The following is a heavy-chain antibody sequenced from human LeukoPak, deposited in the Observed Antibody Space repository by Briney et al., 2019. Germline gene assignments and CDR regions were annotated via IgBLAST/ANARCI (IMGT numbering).Heavy chain of an antibody. J-gene: IGHJ6*02. D-gene: IGHD2-2*01. CDR2: ISSSGSTR. V-gene: IGHV3-48*03. CDR3: ARVVPAAFQYYYGMDV. Sequence: GVSLRLSRAASGFTFSSYEMICVRQAPAKGLECVLYISSSGSTRYYAVSVKGRFTISRDNAKNSMYLQTNSMRAEDTAVYYCARVVPAAFQYYYGMDVWGQGTTVTVSS. CDR1: GFTFSSYE.